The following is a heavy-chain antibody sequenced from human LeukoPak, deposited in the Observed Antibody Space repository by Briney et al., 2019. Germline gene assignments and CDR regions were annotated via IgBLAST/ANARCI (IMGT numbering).Heavy chain of an antibody. Sequence: PGGSLRLSCAASGFTFSSYWMSWVRQAPGKGLEWVANIKQDGSEKYYVDSVKGRFTISRDNAKNSLYLQMNSLRAEDTAVYYCAGEKGGGEFIFDYWGQGTLVTVSS. CDR3: AGEKGGGEFIFDY. J-gene: IGHJ4*02. D-gene: IGHD3-10*01. CDR2: IKQDGSEK. V-gene: IGHV3-7*01. CDR1: GFTFSSYW.